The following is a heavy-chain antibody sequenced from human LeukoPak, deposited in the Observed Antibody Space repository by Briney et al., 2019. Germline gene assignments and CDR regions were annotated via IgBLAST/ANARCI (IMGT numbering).Heavy chain of an antibody. Sequence: PGGSLRLSCAASGFTFSSFGIHWVRQAPGEGLEWVAYIGYSGTDTYYADSVKGRFTISRDNSKNTVHLQVNSLRAADTALYSCARHLTERKYYIAFWGQGTLVTVSS. CDR1: GFTFSSFG. V-gene: IGHV3-30*02. J-gene: IGHJ4*02. D-gene: IGHD2-8*02. CDR3: ARHLTERKYYIAF. CDR2: IGYSGTDT.